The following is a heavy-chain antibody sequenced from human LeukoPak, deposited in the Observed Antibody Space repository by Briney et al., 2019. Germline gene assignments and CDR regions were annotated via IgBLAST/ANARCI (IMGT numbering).Heavy chain of an antibody. J-gene: IGHJ4*02. CDR1: GYTFTRYA. D-gene: IGHD1-26*01. Sequence: ASVKVSCKSSGYTFTRYAINWVRQAPGQGLQWMGRINTNTGHPTYGQAFTGRFVFSLDTSVNSAFLQITSLEAADTAVYFCTTGAIWGQGTLVTVSS. CDR2: INTNTGHP. CDR3: TTGAI. V-gene: IGHV7-4-1*02.